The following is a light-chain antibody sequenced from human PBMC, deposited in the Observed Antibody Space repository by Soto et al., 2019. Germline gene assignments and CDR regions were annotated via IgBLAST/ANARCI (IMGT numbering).Light chain of an antibody. Sequence: DIQMTQSPSSLSASVGDRVTITCRASQGISNYLAWYQQKPGKVPKLLIYAASTLQSGVPSWFSGSGSGTDFNLTIHRLQPEDAATYYCQKYNGASFTFGPGTKVDIK. CDR3: QKYNGASFT. V-gene: IGKV1-27*01. J-gene: IGKJ3*01. CDR1: QGISNY. CDR2: AAS.